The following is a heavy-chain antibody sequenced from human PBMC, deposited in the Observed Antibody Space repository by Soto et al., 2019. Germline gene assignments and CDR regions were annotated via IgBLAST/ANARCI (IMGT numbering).Heavy chain of an antibody. Sequence: SSETLSLTCTVSGGSISSGGYYWSWVRQPPGKGLEWIGEIYHSGSTNYNPSLKSRVTISVDKSKNQFSLKLSSVTAADTAVYYCARDLWGYCGTDCYPLDVWGQGTTVTVSS. D-gene: IGHD2-21*02. CDR1: GGSISSGGYY. CDR3: ARDLWGYCGTDCYPLDV. V-gene: IGHV4-39*07. CDR2: IYHSGST. J-gene: IGHJ6*02.